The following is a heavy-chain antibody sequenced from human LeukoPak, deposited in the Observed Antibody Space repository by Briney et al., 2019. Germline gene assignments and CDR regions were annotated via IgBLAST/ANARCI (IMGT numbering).Heavy chain of an antibody. D-gene: IGHD4-23*01. CDR2: ISSSGSTI. V-gene: IGHV3-48*03. CDR3: ARGGYGANDDAFDI. CDR1: GFTFSSHE. J-gene: IGHJ3*02. Sequence: GGSLRLSCAASGFTFSSHEMNWVRQAPGKGLEWVSYISSSGSTIYYADSVKGRFTISRDNAKNSLFLQMNSLRDEDTAVYYCARGGYGANDDAFDIWGQGTMVTVSS.